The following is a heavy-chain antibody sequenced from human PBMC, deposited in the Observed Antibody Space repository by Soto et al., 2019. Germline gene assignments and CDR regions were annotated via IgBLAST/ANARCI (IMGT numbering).Heavy chain of an antibody. CDR2: VYPTDSDS. Sequence: GESLKISCKGSEYSFANYWIGWVRQTPGKGLEWMGSVYPTDSDSKYSPSFQGQVTISADKSISTAYLQWSSLKASDTAMYYCARSYCSGGACYSGKYYYYFVMDVWGQGTTVTVSS. V-gene: IGHV5-51*01. D-gene: IGHD2-15*01. CDR1: EYSFANYW. CDR3: ARSYCSGGACYSGKYYYYFVMDV. J-gene: IGHJ6*02.